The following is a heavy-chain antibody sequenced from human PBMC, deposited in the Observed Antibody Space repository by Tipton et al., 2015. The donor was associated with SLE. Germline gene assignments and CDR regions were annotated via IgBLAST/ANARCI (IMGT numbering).Heavy chain of an antibody. CDR3: ARDLYEMGALDI. V-gene: IGHV4-34*01. CDR2: INHSGST. D-gene: IGHD5-24*01. J-gene: IGHJ3*02. Sequence: TLSLTCAVYGGSFSGYYWSWIRQPPGKGLEWIGEINHSGSTNFNPSLKSRVTISVDTSKNQFSLKLNSVTAADTAVYYCARDLYEMGALDIWGQGTMVTVSS. CDR1: GGSFSGYY.